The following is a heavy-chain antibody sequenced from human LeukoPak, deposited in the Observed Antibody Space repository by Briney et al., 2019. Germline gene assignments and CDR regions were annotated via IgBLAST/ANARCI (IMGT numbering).Heavy chain of an antibody. D-gene: IGHD5-24*01. J-gene: IGHJ4*02. Sequence: GGSLRLSCAASGLTFSSYAMHWVRQAPGKGLEWVAVISYDGSNKYYADSVKGRFTISRDNSKNTLYLQMNSLRAEDTAVYYCAREKRDGYNSGFDYWGQGTLVTVSS. CDR2: ISYDGSNK. CDR1: GLTFSSYA. V-gene: IGHV3-30*01. CDR3: AREKRDGYNSGFDY.